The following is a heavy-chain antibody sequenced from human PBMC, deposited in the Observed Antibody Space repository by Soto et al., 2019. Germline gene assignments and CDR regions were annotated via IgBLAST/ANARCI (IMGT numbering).Heavy chain of an antibody. J-gene: IGHJ6*03. CDR3: ARDQTSPYCRGGSCYSPGGYMDV. Sequence: QVQLVQSGAEVKKPGSSVKVSCKASGGTFSSYTISWVRQAPGQGLEWMGRIIPILGIANYAQKFQGRVTITADKSTRTADMELSSLRSEDTAVYYCARDQTSPYCRGGSCYSPGGYMDVWGKGTTVTVSS. D-gene: IGHD2-15*01. V-gene: IGHV1-69*08. CDR1: GGTFSSYT. CDR2: IIPILGIA.